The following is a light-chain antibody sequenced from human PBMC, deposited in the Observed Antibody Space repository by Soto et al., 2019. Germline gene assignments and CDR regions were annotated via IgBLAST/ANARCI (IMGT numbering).Light chain of an antibody. CDR2: ASS. J-gene: IGKJ1*01. Sequence: AIRVTQSPSSISASPGDRVTITCRASQHISSFLAWYHQRPGKAPNLLLSASSSLQSGAPSRFSGSGSGTDFTLTISNLQTEDFGTYYCQQCYSYPRTFGQGTKVEIK. V-gene: IGKV1-8*01. CDR1: QHISSF. CDR3: QQCYSYPRT.